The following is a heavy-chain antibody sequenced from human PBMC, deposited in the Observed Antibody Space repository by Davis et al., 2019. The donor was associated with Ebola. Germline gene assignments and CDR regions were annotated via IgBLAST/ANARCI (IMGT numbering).Heavy chain of an antibody. CDR2: ISHDGANH. J-gene: IGHJ4*02. Sequence: PGGSLRLSCETAGFTFSNHAMHWVRQAPGKGLEWVAIISHDGANHDYAVSVTGRFIVSRDNSKNTLYLQMNSLRAEDTAVYYCAKKMSSGNNPFDCWGQGTLVTVSS. V-gene: IGHV3-30*18. CDR1: GFTFSNHA. D-gene: IGHD5-24*01. CDR3: AKKMSSGNNPFDC.